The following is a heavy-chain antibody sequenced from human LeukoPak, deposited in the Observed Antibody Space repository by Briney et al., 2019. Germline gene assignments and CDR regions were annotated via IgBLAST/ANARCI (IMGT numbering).Heavy chain of an antibody. V-gene: IGHV1-2*02. J-gene: IGHJ4*02. CDR1: GYTFTGYY. CDR2: INPISGGT. CDR3: ARVSGRYNWNCTLDY. D-gene: IGHD1-7*01. Sequence: GASVKVSCKASGYTFTGYYMHWVRQAPGQGLEWMGWINPISGGTHYAQKFQGRDTMTRETSIRTAYMELSRLRSDDTAVYYCARVSGRYNWNCTLDYWGQGTLVTVSP.